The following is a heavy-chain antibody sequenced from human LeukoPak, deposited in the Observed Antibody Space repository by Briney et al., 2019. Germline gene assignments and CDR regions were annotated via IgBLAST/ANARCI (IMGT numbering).Heavy chain of an antibody. Sequence: PGGSLRLSCAASGFIFSNYWMSWVRQAPGKGLEWVANIKYDGSEKYYVDSVKGRFTVSRDNAKNSLYLQMNSLRAEDTAVFYCARGGMVRRVMGAFDIWGQGTLVTVSS. D-gene: IGHD3-10*01. V-gene: IGHV3-7*01. CDR3: ARGGMVRRVMGAFDI. CDR2: IKYDGSEK. J-gene: IGHJ3*02. CDR1: GFIFSNYW.